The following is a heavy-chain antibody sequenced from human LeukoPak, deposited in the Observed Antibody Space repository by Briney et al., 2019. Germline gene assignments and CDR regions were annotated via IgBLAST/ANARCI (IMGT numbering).Heavy chain of an antibody. Sequence: GGSLRLSCAASGFTFSSYSMDWVRQAPGKGLEWVASISSSSTYTYYADSVKGRFTTSRDNAKNSLYLQMSSLKAEDTAVYFCARDRYYGSGSSDAFDIWGRGTMVTVSS. D-gene: IGHD3-10*01. CDR2: ISSSSTYT. V-gene: IGHV3-21*06. CDR1: GFTFSSYS. J-gene: IGHJ3*02. CDR3: ARDRYYGSGSSDAFDI.